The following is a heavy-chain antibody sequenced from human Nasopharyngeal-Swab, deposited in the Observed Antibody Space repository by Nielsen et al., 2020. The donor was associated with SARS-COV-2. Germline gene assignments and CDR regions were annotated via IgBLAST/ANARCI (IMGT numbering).Heavy chain of an antibody. D-gene: IGHD6-19*01. V-gene: IGHV3-48*01. CDR2: ISSSSSTI. Sequence: WIRQPPGKGLEWVSYISSSSSTIYYADSVKGRFTISRDNAKNSLCLQMNSLRAEDTAVYYCARDTKGSSGWPYYYYYYMDVWGKGTTVTVSS. J-gene: IGHJ6*03. CDR3: ARDTKGSSGWPYYYYYYMDV.